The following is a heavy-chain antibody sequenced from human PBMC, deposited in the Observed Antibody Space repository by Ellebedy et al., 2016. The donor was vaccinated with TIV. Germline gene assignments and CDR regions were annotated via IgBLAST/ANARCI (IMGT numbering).Heavy chain of an antibody. CDR3: ARTIGYCSGGSCRNFDY. Sequence: SETLSLXXTVSGGSISSSSYYWGWIRQPPGKGLEWIGSIYYSGSTYYNPSLKSRVTISVDTSKNQFSLKLSSVTAADTAVYYCARTIGYCSGGSCRNFDYWGQGTLVTVSS. D-gene: IGHD2-15*01. J-gene: IGHJ4*02. CDR2: IYYSGST. CDR1: GGSISSSSYY. V-gene: IGHV4-39*07.